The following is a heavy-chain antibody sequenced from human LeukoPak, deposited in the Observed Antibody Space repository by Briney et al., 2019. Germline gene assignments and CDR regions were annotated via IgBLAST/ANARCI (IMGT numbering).Heavy chain of an antibody. CDR2: MNPNSGNT. D-gene: IGHD6-13*01. Sequence: ASVKASCKASGYTFTSYDINWVRQATGQGLEWMGWMNPNSGNTGYAQKFQGRVTMTRNTSISTAYMELSSLRSEDTAVYYCARDGYSSSWYADYYYYGMDVWGQGTTVTVSS. CDR1: GYTFTSYD. CDR3: ARDGYSSSWYADYYYYGMDV. J-gene: IGHJ6*02. V-gene: IGHV1-8*01.